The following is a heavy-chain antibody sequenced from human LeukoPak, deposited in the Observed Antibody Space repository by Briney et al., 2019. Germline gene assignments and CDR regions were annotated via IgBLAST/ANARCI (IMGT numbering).Heavy chain of an antibody. CDR1: GFTFGDHA. D-gene: IGHD5-18*01. CDR2: IRSKAYGGTT. V-gene: IGHV3-49*04. Sequence: GGSLRLSCTASGFTFGDHAMSWVRQAPGKGLDLVGFIRSKAYGGTTEYAASVKGRFTISRDDSKSIAYLQMNSLKTEDTAVYYCTRGPIQPRLYYGMDVWGQGTTVIVSS. J-gene: IGHJ6*02. CDR3: TRGPIQPRLYYGMDV.